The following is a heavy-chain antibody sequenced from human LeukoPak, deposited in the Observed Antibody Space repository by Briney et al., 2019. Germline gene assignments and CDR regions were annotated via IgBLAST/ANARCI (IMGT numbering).Heavy chain of an antibody. D-gene: IGHD3-10*01. CDR2: IYYSGST. J-gene: IGHJ4*02. V-gene: IGHV4-59*01. CDR3: ARGAGSHEYYFDY. Sequence: PSETLSLTCTVSSGSMSSYYWSWIRQPPGKGLEWIGYIYYSGSTNYNPSLKSRVTISVDTSKNQFSLKLSSVTAADTAVYYCARGAGSHEYYFDYWGQGSLVTVSS. CDR1: SGSMSSYY.